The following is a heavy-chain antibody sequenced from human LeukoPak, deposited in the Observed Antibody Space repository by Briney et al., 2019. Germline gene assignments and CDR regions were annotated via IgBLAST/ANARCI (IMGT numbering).Heavy chain of an antibody. D-gene: IGHD4-11*01. CDR3: ASIYSNYLNY. V-gene: IGHV4-34*01. J-gene: IGHJ4*02. Sequence: KPSETLSLTCAVYGGSFSGYYWSWIRQPPGKGLEWIGEINHSGSTNYNPSLKSRVTISVDTSKNQFSLKLSSVTAADTAVYYCASIYSNYLNYWGQGTLVTVSS. CDR2: INHSGST. CDR1: GGSFSGYY.